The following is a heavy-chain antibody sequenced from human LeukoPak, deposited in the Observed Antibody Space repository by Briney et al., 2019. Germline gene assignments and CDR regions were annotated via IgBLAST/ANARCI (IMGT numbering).Heavy chain of an antibody. D-gene: IGHD3-3*01. CDR1: GFTFSSYA. J-gene: IGHJ4*02. CDR2: ISGSGGST. CDR3: AKSPVLRFLEWIQYYFDY. V-gene: IGHV3-23*01. Sequence: PGGSLRLSCAASGFTFSSYAMSWVRQAPGKGLEWVSAISGSGGSTYYADSVKGRFTISRDNSKNTLYLQMNSLRAEDTAVYYCAKSPVLRFLEWIQYYFDYWGQGTLVTVSS.